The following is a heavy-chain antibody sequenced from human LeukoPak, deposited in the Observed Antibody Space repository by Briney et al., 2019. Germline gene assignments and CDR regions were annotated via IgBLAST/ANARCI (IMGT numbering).Heavy chain of an antibody. CDR2: IYYSGST. CDR1: GGSISSSSYY. D-gene: IGHD1-7*01. CDR3: ARSLELRWYCFDY. V-gene: IGHV4-61*05. Sequence: SETLSLTCTVSGGSISSSSYYWGWIRQPPGKGLEWIGYIYYSGSTNYNPSLKSRVTISVDTSKNQFSLKLSSVTAADTAVYYCARSLELRWYCFDYWGQGTLVTVSS. J-gene: IGHJ4*02.